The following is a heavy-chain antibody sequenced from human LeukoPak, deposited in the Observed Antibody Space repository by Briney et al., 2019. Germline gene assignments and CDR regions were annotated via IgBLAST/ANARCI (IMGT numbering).Heavy chain of an antibody. V-gene: IGHV3-30*01. CDR3: ARVSIFGVVIPPDF. CDR1: GFTFSSYA. CDR2: ISSDGSTK. J-gene: IGHJ4*02. Sequence: GGSLRLSCAASGFTFSSYAMHWVRQAPGKGLEWVAVISSDGSTKYYADSVKGRFTISRDNSKNTLYLQMNSLRAEDTAVYYCARVSIFGVVIPPDFWGQGTLVTVSS. D-gene: IGHD3-3*02.